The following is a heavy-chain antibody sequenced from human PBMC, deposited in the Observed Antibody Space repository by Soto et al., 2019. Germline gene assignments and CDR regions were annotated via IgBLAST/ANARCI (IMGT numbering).Heavy chain of an antibody. V-gene: IGHV3-30*18. D-gene: IGHD3-22*01. Sequence: QVQLVESGGGVVQPGRSRRLSCAASGFTFSNYGMHWVRQAPGKGLEWVAVLSSDGSHKYYAGSVKGRFTISRDNSMNTLYLQMNSLSAEDKAVYFCAKEEGEHYFASSGYWGVLAHHWGEGTLVTVSS. CDR2: LSSDGSHK. J-gene: IGHJ5*02. CDR3: AKEEGEHYFASSGYWGVLAHH. CDR1: GFTFSNYG.